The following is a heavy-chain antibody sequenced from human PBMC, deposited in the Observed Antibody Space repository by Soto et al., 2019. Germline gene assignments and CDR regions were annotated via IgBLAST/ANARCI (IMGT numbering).Heavy chain of an antibody. J-gene: IGHJ4*02. CDR1: GFSFNTYA. V-gene: IGHV3-23*01. D-gene: IGHD5-12*01. Sequence: GGSLRLSCAASGFSFNTYAMTWVRQAPGKGLEWVAGIDAGGGDTYYADSLKGRFTISRDNSKNTLFLQMNNLRADDTAVYYCAKPGGYDYFDCWGQGTLVTVSS. CDR2: IDAGGGDT. CDR3: AKPGGYDYFDC.